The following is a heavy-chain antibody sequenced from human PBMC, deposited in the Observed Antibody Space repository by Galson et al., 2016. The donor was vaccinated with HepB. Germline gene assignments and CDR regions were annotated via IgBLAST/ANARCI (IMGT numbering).Heavy chain of an antibody. Sequence: SLRLSCAASGFTFSSYSMNWVRQAPGKGLEWLSYISGSSSTIYYAASVKGRFTIPRDNAKNSLYLQMNSLRDEDTAVYYCARDQVGCSSANYFFDYWGQGTVVTVSS. CDR3: ARDQVGCSSANYFFDY. CDR2: ISGSSSTI. CDR1: GFTFSSYS. V-gene: IGHV3-48*02. J-gene: IGHJ4*02. D-gene: IGHD2-2*01.